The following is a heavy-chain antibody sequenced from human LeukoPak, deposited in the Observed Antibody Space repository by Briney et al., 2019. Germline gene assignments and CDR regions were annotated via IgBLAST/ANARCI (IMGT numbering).Heavy chain of an antibody. D-gene: IGHD2-2*01. CDR2: IYYSGST. CDR3: ARTQLRYYYYYYMDV. J-gene: IGHJ6*03. V-gene: IGHV4-59*01. Sequence: SETLSLTCTVSGGSISSYYWSWIRQPPGKGLEWIGYIYYSGSTNYNPSLKSRVTISVDTSKNQFSLKLSSVTAADTAVYYCARTQLRYYYYYYMDVWGKGTTVTVSS. CDR1: GGSISSYY.